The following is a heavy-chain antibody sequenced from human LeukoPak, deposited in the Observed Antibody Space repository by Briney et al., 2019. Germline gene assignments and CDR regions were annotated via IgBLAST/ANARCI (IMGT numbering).Heavy chain of an antibody. CDR1: GYTFTSYD. Sequence: ASVKVSCKASGYTFTSYDINWVRQATGQGLEWMGWMNPNSGNTGYAQKFQGRVTMTRDTSISTAYMELSRLRSDDTAVYYCARDVREPYYYDSSCYYHNWFDPWGQGTLVTVSS. J-gene: IGHJ5*02. CDR3: ARDVREPYYYDSSCYYHNWFDP. CDR2: MNPNSGNT. D-gene: IGHD3-22*01. V-gene: IGHV1-8*02.